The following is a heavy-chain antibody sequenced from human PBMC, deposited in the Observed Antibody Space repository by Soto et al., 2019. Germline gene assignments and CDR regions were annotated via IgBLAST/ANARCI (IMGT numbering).Heavy chain of an antibody. J-gene: IGHJ4*02. CDR1: GFTFTSSA. CDR2: IVVGSGNT. V-gene: IGHV1-58*01. D-gene: IGHD3-3*01. CDR3: AAGLYYDFWSGYYWPHDY. Sequence: GASVKVSCKASGFTFTSSAVQWVRQARGQRLERIGWIVVGSGNTNYAQKFQERVTITRDMSTSTAYMELSSLRSEDTAVFYCAAGLYYDFWSGYYWPHDYWGQGTLVTVSS.